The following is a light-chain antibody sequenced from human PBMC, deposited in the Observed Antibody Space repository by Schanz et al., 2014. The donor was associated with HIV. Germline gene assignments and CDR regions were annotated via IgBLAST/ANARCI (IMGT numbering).Light chain of an antibody. J-gene: IGLJ2*01. CDR1: SSNIEADYD. CDR2: GNS. Sequence: QSVLTQPPSVSGAPGQRVTISCTGSSSNIEADYDIHWYQHLPGAAPKLLIHGNSNRPSGVPDRFSGSQTGTSATLAINGLQTGDEADYYCGTWDSTLSEVVFGGGTKLTVL. CDR3: GTWDSTLSEVV. V-gene: IGLV1-40*01.